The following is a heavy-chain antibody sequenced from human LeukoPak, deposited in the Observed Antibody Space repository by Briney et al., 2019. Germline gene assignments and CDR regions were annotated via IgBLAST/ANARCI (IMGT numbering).Heavy chain of an antibody. D-gene: IGHD3-22*01. V-gene: IGHV1-58*02. Sequence: SVKVSCKASGFTFTSSAMQWVRQARGQRLEWIGWIVVGSGNTNYAQKFQERVTITRDMSTSTAYMELSSLRSEDTAVYYCARDVLDYYDSSGTYDAFDIWGQGTMVTVSS. J-gene: IGHJ3*02. CDR2: IVVGSGNT. CDR3: ARDVLDYYDSSGTYDAFDI. CDR1: GFTFTSSA.